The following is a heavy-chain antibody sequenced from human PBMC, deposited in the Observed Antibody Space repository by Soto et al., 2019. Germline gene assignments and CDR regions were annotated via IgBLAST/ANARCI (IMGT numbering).Heavy chain of an antibody. D-gene: IGHD3-10*01. CDR3: ARAGGRYYYGSGSYP. CDR1: GGTFSSYA. V-gene: IGHV1-69*06. J-gene: IGHJ5*02. CDR2: IIPIVGTA. Sequence: QVQLVKSGAEVKKPGSAVKVSCKASGGTFSSYAISWVRQAPGQGLEWMGGIIPIVGTANYAQKFQGRVTITTEKSTSKAYMELSSLRSEDTAVYYCARAGGRYYYGSGSYPWGQGTLVTVSS.